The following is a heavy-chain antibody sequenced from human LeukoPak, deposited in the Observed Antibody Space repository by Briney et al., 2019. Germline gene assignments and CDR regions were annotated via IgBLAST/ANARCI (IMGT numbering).Heavy chain of an antibody. CDR1: GGSISSSSYY. CDR2: IYYSGST. D-gene: IGHD3-10*01. Sequence: TSETLSLTCTVSGGSISSSSYYWGWIRQPPGKGLEWIGSIYYSGSTYYNPSLKSRVTISVDTSKNQFSLKLSSVTAADTAVYLCARLYYYGSGSYLSGFDIWGQGTMVTVSS. V-gene: IGHV4-39*01. J-gene: IGHJ3*02. CDR3: ARLYYYGSGSYLSGFDI.